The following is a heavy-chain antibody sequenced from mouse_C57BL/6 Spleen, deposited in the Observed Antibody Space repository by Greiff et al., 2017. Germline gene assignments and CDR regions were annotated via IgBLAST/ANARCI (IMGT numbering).Heavy chain of an antibody. V-gene: IGHV5-4*01. CDR2: ISDGGSYT. D-gene: IGHD4-1*01. Sequence: VQLKESGGGLVKPGGSLKLSCAASGFTFSSYAMSWVRQTPEKRLEWVATISDGGSYTYYPDNVKGRFTISRDNAKNNLYLQMSHLKSEDTAMYYCARGTVFAYWGQGTLVTVSA. J-gene: IGHJ3*01. CDR3: ARGTVFAY. CDR1: GFTFSSYA.